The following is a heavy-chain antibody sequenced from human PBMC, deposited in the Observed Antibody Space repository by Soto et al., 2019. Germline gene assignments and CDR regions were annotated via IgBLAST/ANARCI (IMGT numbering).Heavy chain of an antibody. J-gene: IGHJ4*02. Sequence: EVQLVESGGGLVQPGGSLRLSCAASGFTFSDHYMDWVRQAPGKGLEWVGRSRNRANSYTTEYAASVKGRFSISRDDSKYSVYLQMNSLKTEDTAVYYCFRGITIIRGIHFDYWGQGTLVTVSS. CDR2: SRNRANSYTT. D-gene: IGHD3-10*01. CDR3: FRGITIIRGIHFDY. CDR1: GFTFSDHY. V-gene: IGHV3-72*01.